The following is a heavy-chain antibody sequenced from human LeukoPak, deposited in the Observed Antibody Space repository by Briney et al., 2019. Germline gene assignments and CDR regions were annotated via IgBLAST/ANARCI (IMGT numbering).Heavy chain of an antibody. D-gene: IGHD5-24*01. CDR3: ARGRRDRYTADY. V-gene: IGHV4-59*01. J-gene: IGHJ4*02. CDR1: GGSISSYY. CDR2: IYYSGST. Sequence: SETLSLTCTVSGGSISSYYWSWTRQPPGKGLEWIGYIYYSGSTNYNPSLKSRVTISVDTSKNQFSLKLSSVTAADTAVYDCARGRRDRYTADYWGQGSLVTVPS.